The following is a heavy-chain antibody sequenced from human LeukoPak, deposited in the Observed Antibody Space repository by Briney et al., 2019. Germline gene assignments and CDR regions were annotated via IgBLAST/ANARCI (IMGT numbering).Heavy chain of an antibody. CDR1: GFIFRSYN. J-gene: IGHJ4*02. Sequence: GGSLRLSCAASGFIFRSYNMYWVRQAPGKGPEWVSSITSSSSYIFFADSVKGRFTVSRDDATNSVYLEMNSLRAEDTAVYYCARVWFAGSYPLDYWGQGTLVTVSS. D-gene: IGHD3-10*01. CDR2: ITSSSSYI. V-gene: IGHV3-21*04. CDR3: ARVWFAGSYPLDY.